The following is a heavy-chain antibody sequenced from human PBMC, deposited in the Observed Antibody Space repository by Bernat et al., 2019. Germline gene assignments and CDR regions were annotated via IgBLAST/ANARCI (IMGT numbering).Heavy chain of an antibody. CDR2: INAGNGNT. V-gene: IGHV1-3*01. D-gene: IGHD3-22*01. CDR3: VRGDWDYYDSSGPDY. Sequence: QVQLVQSGAEVKKPGASVKVSCKASGYTFTSYAMHWVRQAPGQRLEWMGWINAGNGNTKYSQKFQGRVTITRDTSASTAYMELSSLRSEDTAVYYCVRGDWDYYDSSGPDYWGQGTLVTVSS. CDR1: GYTFTSYA. J-gene: IGHJ4*02.